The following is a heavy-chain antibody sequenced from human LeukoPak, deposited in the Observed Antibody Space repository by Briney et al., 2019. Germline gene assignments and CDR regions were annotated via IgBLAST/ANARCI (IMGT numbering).Heavy chain of an antibody. CDR3: ARDRQWLVPRSYYYGMDV. V-gene: IGHV4-30-2*01. D-gene: IGHD6-19*01. J-gene: IGHJ6*02. CDR1: GGSISSGGYY. CDR2: IYHSGST. Sequence: SETLSLTCTVSGGSISSGGYYWSWIRQPPGKGLEWIGYIYHSGSTYYNPSLKSRVTISVDRSKNQFSLKLSSVTAADTAVYYCARDRQWLVPRSYYYGMDVWGQGTTVTVSS.